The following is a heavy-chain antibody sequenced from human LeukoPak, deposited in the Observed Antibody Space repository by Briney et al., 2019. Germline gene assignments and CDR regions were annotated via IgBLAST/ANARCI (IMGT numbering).Heavy chain of an antibody. V-gene: IGHV4-34*01. CDR3: ARDDSSGYYWRAYGMDV. J-gene: IGHJ6*02. D-gene: IGHD3-22*01. CDR1: GGSFSGYY. Sequence: SETLSLTCAVYGGSFSGYYCSWIRHPPGKGLEWIGEINHSGSTNYNPSLKSRVTISVDTSKNQFSLKLSSVTAADTAVYYCARDDSSGYYWRAYGMDVWGQGTTVTVSS. CDR2: INHSGST.